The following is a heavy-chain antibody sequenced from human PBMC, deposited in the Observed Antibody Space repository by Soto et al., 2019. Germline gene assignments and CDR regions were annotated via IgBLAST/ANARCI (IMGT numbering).Heavy chain of an antibody. J-gene: IGHJ6*03. Sequence: PSETLSLTCTVSGGSISSYYWSWIRQPPGKGLEWIGYIYYSGSTNYNPSLKSRVTISVDTSKNQFSLKLSSVTAADTAVYYCARDQAGSINPLYYYYYMDVWGKGTTVTVSS. D-gene: IGHD1-26*01. CDR3: ARDQAGSINPLYYYYYMDV. V-gene: IGHV4-59*01. CDR2: IYYSGST. CDR1: GGSISSYY.